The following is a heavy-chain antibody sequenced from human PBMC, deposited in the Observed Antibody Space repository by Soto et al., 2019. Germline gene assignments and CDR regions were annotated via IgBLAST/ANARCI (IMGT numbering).Heavy chain of an antibody. CDR2: INHSGST. V-gene: IGHV4-34*01. D-gene: IGHD1-26*01. CDR1: GVSFSGYY. J-gene: IGHJ5*02. CDR3: ARGVRLRLWEKNWFDP. Sequence: SETLSLTCAVYGVSFSGYYWSWIRQPPGKGLEWIGEINHSGSTNYNPSLKSRVTISVDTSKNQFSLKLSSVTAADTAVYYCARGVRLRLWEKNWFDPWGQGTLVTVSS.